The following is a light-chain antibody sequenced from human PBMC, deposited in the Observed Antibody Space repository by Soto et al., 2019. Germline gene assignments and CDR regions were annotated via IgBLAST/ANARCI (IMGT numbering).Light chain of an antibody. V-gene: IGKV3-20*01. CDR2: GAS. CDR1: QSVSSTY. J-gene: IGKJ2*01. CDR3: QQFGSSPST. Sequence: EIVLTQSPGTLSLSPGERVTLSCRASQSVSSTYLVWYQQKPGQAPRLLIYGASSRATGIPDRFSGSGSGTDFTLTIRRLEPEDFAVYYCQQFGSSPSTFGQGTKLEIK.